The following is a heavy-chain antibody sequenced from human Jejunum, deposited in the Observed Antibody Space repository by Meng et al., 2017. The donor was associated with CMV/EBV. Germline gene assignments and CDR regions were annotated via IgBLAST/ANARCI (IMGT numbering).Heavy chain of an antibody. D-gene: IGHD3-3*01. CDR1: FTSYD. CDR2: ISPYNGNK. V-gene: IGHV1-18*01. J-gene: IGHJ3*01. CDR3: ARGRTRFLEWLPSDWFDF. Sequence: FTSYDISWVRQDPGKGLEWMGWISPYNGNKKYSQILQGRVTLTTDTFTSTVYMELGSLRSDDTAVYYCARGRTRFLEWLPSDWFDFWGQGTMVTVSS.